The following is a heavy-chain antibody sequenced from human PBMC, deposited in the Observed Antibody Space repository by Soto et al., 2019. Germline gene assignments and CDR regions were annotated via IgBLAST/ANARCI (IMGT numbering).Heavy chain of an antibody. V-gene: IGHV4-39*01. CDR2: IYYSGST. D-gene: IGHD6-19*01. CDR3: ARLGRIAVAGRLDY. Sequence: SDTLSLTCTDPGSSISISSYYRGGIRLPPGKGLEWIGSIYYSGSTYYNPSLKSRVTISVDTSKNQFSLKLSSVTAADTAVYYCARLGRIAVAGRLDYWGQGTLVTVS. CDR1: GSSISISSYY. J-gene: IGHJ4*02.